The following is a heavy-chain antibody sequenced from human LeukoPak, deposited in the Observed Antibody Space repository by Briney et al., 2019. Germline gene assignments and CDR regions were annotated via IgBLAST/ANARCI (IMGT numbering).Heavy chain of an antibody. CDR2: INHSGST. CDR3: ARALRDFWSGYYSALYYYGMDV. CDR1: GGSFSGYY. D-gene: IGHD3-3*01. J-gene: IGHJ6*02. V-gene: IGHV4-34*01. Sequence: PSETLSLTCAVYGGSFSGYYWSWIRQPPGKGLEWIGEINHSGSTNYNPSLKSRVTISVDTSKNQFSLKLSSVTAADTAVYYCARALRDFWSGYYSALYYYGMDVWGQGTTVTVSS.